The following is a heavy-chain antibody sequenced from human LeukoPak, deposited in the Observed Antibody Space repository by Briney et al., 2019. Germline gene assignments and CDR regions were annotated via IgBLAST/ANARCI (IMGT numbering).Heavy chain of an antibody. CDR1: GGTFSSYA. CDR3: AREIYYYGSGSTAFDI. Sequence: GSSVKVSCKASGGTFSSYAISWVRQAPGQGLEWMGRIIPIFGTANYAQKFQGRVTITTDEPTSTAYMELSSLRSEDTAVYYCAREIYYYGSGSTAFDIWGQGTMVTVSS. D-gene: IGHD3-10*01. V-gene: IGHV1-69*05. CDR2: IIPIFGTA. J-gene: IGHJ3*02.